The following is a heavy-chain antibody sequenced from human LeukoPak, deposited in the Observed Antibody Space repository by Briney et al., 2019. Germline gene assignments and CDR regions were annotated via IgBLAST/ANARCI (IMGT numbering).Heavy chain of an antibody. Sequence: GSLRLSCAASGFTFSNYAMSWVRQAPGKGLEWIGSIYYSGSTYYNPSLKSRVTISVDTSKNQFSLKLSSVTAADTAVYYCAREDTAMASFWGQGTLVTVSS. CDR1: GFTFSNYA. D-gene: IGHD5-18*01. J-gene: IGHJ4*02. CDR2: IYYSGST. CDR3: AREDTAMASF. V-gene: IGHV4-39*07.